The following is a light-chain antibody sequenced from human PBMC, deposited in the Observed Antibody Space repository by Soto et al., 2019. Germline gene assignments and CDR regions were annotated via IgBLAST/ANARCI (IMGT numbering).Light chain of an antibody. Sequence: DIQMTQSPSSLSASVGDRVTIACRASQSISSYLNWYQQKPGKAPKLLIYAASSLQSGVPSRFSGGGSGTDFTLTISSLQPEDVVTYYCQQIYSSPFTFGPGTKVDIK. CDR3: QQIYSSPFT. V-gene: IGKV1-39*01. CDR1: QSISSY. J-gene: IGKJ3*01. CDR2: AAS.